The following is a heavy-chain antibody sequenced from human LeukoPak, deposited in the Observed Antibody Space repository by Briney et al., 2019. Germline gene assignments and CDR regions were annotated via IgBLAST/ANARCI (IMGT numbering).Heavy chain of an antibody. CDR3: AKDKAPLYSGYDWDLDF. Sequence: GGSLRLSCAASGFTFRHYAIHWVRQVPGKGLEWVSGISWNSASIGYADSVKGRFTISRDNAKNSVYLQMNSLRAEDTALYYCAKDKAPLYSGYDWDLDFWGQGTLVTVSS. D-gene: IGHD5-12*01. CDR2: ISWNSASI. CDR1: GFTFRHYA. J-gene: IGHJ4*02. V-gene: IGHV3-9*01.